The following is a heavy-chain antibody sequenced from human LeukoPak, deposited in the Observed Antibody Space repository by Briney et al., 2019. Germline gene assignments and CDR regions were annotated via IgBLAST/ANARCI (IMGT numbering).Heavy chain of an antibody. CDR3: AKNYDFWSGENYYYMDV. Sequence: ASVKVSCKASGYSFTSYGISWVRQAPGQGLEWMGWINPNSGGTNYAQKFQGRVTMTRDTSISTAYMELSRLRSDDTAVYYCAKNYDFWSGENYYYMDVWGKGTTVTVSS. J-gene: IGHJ6*03. CDR2: INPNSGGT. CDR1: GYSFTSYG. V-gene: IGHV1-2*02. D-gene: IGHD3-3*01.